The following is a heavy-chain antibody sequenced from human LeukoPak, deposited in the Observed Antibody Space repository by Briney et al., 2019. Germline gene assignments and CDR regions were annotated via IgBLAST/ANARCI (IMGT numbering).Heavy chain of an antibody. J-gene: IGHJ4*02. CDR2: ISGSGGST. CDR3: AKDVVAGTGYYFDY. CDR1: GFTFSSYA. V-gene: IGHV3-23*01. D-gene: IGHD6-19*01. Sequence: GGSLRLSCAASGFTFSSYAMSWVRQAPGMGLEWVSGISGSGGSTYYADSVQGRFTISRDNSKNTLYLRMNSLRAEDTAIYYCAKDVVAGTGYYFDYWGQGTLVTVSS.